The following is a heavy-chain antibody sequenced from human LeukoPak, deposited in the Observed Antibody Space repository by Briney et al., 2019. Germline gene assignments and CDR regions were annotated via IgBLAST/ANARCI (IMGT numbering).Heavy chain of an antibody. CDR1: GYSFTTYW. Sequence: GESLKISCKGSGYSFTTYWIGWVRQAPGKGLEWVSVIYRGGRTYDADSVKGRFTISRDNSKNTLYLQMNSLRAEDTAVYYCARAVMVRGVIMYYYMDVWGKGTTVTVSS. D-gene: IGHD3-10*01. CDR3: ARAVMVRGVIMYYYMDV. V-gene: IGHV3-66*01. CDR2: IYRGGRT. J-gene: IGHJ6*03.